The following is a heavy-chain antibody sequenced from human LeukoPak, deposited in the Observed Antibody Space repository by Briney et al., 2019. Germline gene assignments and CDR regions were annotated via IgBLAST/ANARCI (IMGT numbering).Heavy chain of an antibody. CDR2: IVVGNGNT. D-gene: IGHD2/OR15-2a*01. J-gene: IGHJ3*01. CDR3: AAETYIQGCCNFDV. V-gene: IGHV1-58*02. Sequence: SVKVSCKTSGLTFSTSAIQWVRQARGQSLEWMGWIVVGNGNTRYAQKLQERLTITRDMSTSTAYMELSSLRSEDTAVYYCAAETYIQGCCNFDVWGQGPLITVSS. CDR1: GLTFSTSA.